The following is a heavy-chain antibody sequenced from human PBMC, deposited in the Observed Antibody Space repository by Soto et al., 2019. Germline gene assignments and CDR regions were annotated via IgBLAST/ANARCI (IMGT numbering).Heavy chain of an antibody. V-gene: IGHV3-33*01. CDR2: IWYDGNNK. D-gene: IGHD2-15*01. J-gene: IGHJ6*03. CDR3: ARDTYCSSGSCRYMDV. Sequence: WGSLRLSWAAAGVTFITLGIRWVSQAPGKGLEWLAVIWYDGNNKYYADSVKGRFTISRDNSKNTLYLQMNSLRVEDTAVYYCARDTYCSSGSCRYMDVWGKGTTVTVSS. CDR1: GVTFITLG.